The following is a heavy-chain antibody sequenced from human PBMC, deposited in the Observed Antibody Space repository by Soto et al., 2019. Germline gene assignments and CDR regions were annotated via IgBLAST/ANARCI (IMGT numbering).Heavy chain of an antibody. CDR1: GGSLSGHY. D-gene: IGHD5-12*01. Sequence: QVQLQQWGAGLLKPSETLSLTCVVYGGSLSGHYWSWIRQPPGRGLEWIGEIKDGGLTNYSPSLKSRATISVDRPKNQFSLKLHSVTAADTAVYYCARGQEGVVATHWDQGALVTVSS. V-gene: IGHV4-34*01. CDR2: IKDGGLT. CDR3: ARGQEGVVATH. J-gene: IGHJ4*02.